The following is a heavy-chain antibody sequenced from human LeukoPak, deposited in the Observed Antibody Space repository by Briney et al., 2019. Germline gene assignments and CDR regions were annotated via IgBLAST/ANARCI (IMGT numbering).Heavy chain of an antibody. CDR3: ARVEACSSTSCYEGAFDI. D-gene: IGHD2-2*01. Sequence: PSETLSLTCTVSGGSISSYYWSWIRQPPGKGLEWIGYIYYSGSTNYNPSLKSRVTISVDTSKNQFSLKLSSVTAADTAVYYCARVEACSSTSCYEGAFDIWGRGTMVTVSS. CDR2: IYYSGST. V-gene: IGHV4-59*01. J-gene: IGHJ3*02. CDR1: GGSISSYY.